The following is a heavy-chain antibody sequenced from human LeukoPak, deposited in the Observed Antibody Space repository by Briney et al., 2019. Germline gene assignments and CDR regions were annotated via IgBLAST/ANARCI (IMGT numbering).Heavy chain of an antibody. D-gene: IGHD2-15*01. V-gene: IGHV3-23*01. CDR2: ISGSGGST. Sequence: GGSLRLSCAASGSTFSSYAMSWVRQAPGKGLEWVSAISGSGGSTYYADSVKGRFTISRDNSKNTLYLQMNSLRAEDTAVYYCAKAGLYCSGGSCYDWFDPWGQGTLVTVSS. J-gene: IGHJ5*02. CDR3: AKAGLYCSGGSCYDWFDP. CDR1: GSTFSSYA.